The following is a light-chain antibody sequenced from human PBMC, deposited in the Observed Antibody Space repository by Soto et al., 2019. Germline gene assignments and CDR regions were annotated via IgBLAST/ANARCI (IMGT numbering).Light chain of an antibody. CDR1: QSINNW. CDR3: QQYYSYYT. Sequence: DVPMTQSPSTLSASVGDRVTITYRASQSINNWLAWYQQKPGKTPELLIFQVSSLKSGVPSRFSGSGSGTEFPLTITSLQPDDFATYYCQQYYSYYTFGQGTKLEIK. CDR2: QVS. J-gene: IGKJ2*01. V-gene: IGKV1-5*01.